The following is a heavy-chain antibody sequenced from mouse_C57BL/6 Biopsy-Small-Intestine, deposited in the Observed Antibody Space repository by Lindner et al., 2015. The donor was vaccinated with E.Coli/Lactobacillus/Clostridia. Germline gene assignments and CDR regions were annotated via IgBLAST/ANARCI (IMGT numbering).Heavy chain of an antibody. D-gene: IGHD1-1*01. V-gene: IGHV1-69*01. CDR3: VRGEITAVVATPFAY. J-gene: IGHJ3*01. Sequence: VQLQESGAELVMPGASVKLSCKASGYTFTSYWMHWVKQRPGQGLEWIGEIDPSDSYTNYNQKFKGKATLTVDKSSSTAYMQLSSLTSEDSAVYYCVRGEITAVVATPFAYWAQGTLVTVSA. CDR2: IDPSDSYT. CDR1: GYTFTSYW.